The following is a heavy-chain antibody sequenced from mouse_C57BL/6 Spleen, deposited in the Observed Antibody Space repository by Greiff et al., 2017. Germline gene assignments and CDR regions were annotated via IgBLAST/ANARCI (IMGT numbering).Heavy chain of an antibody. CDR2: IDPEDGAT. CDR1: GFNIKDYY. CDR3: ASYYDCCSSRGYFDV. J-gene: IGHJ1*03. Sequence: VQLQQSGAELVKPGASVKLSCTASGFNIKDYYMHWVKQRTEQGLEWIGRIDPEDGATKSAPKFQGKATIPADTSSNIAYLQLSSLTSEDTAVYYCASYYDCCSSRGYFDVWGTGTTVTVSS. V-gene: IGHV14-2*01. D-gene: IGHD1-1*01.